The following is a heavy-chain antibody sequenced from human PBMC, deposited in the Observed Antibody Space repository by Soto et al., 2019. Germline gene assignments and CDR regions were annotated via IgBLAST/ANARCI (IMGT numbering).Heavy chain of an antibody. CDR2: IYYSGST. CDR1: GGSISSYY. CDR3: ARSGDYDFWSGYLLDWFDP. V-gene: IGHV4-59*01. D-gene: IGHD3-3*01. Sequence: QVQLQESGPGLVKPSETLSLTCTVSGGSISSYYWSWIRQPPGKGLEWIGYIYYSGSTNYNPSLKSRVTISVDTSKNQFSLMLSSVTAADTAVYYCARSGDYDFWSGYLLDWFDPWGQGTLVTFSS. J-gene: IGHJ5*02.